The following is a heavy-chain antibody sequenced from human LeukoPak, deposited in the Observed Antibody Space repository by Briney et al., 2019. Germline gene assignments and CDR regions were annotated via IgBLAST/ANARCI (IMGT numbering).Heavy chain of an antibody. D-gene: IGHD4-17*01. CDR1: KFTFSDYS. J-gene: IGHJ4*02. CDR3: ARGGAYGAYFDY. V-gene: IGHV3-21*01. Sequence: GGSLRLSCAASKFTFSDYSMSWVRQAPGKGLEWVSSISSIRNYIYYADSVKGRFTVSRDNAKNTLYLQMNSLRTEDTAVYFCARGGAYGAYFDYWGQGTLVTVSS. CDR2: ISSIRNYI.